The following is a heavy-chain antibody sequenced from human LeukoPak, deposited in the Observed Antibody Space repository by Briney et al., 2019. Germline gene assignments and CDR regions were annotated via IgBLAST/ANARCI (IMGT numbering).Heavy chain of an antibody. D-gene: IGHD3-3*01. CDR1: GYTFTSYD. CDR2: ISAYNGNT. CDR3: AICSTIFGAAAFDI. V-gene: IGHV1-18*01. J-gene: IGHJ3*02. Sequence: ASVKVSCKASGYTFTSYDINWVRQAPGQGLEWMGWISAYNGNTNYAQKLQGRVTMTTDTSTSTAYMELSSLRSEDTAVYYCAICSTIFGAAAFDIWGQGTMVTVSS.